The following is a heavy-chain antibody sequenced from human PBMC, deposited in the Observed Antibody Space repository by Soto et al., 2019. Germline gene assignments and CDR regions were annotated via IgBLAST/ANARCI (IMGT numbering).Heavy chain of an antibody. J-gene: IGHJ4*02. V-gene: IGHV1-46*01. CDR2: INPSDGST. CDR3: VRDRFGYGDSGD. CDR1: GYTFTTYY. Sequence: ASVKVSCKTSGYTFTTYYMHWVRQAPGQGLEWMGVINPSDGSTYSAQKFQGRVTMTRDTSTSTVYLELSSLRAEDSAMYYCVRDRFGYGDSGDWGQGTLVTVSS. D-gene: IGHD4-17*01.